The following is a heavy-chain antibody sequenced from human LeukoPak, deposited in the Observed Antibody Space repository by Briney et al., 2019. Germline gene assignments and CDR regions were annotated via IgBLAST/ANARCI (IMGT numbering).Heavy chain of an antibody. D-gene: IGHD6-6*01. V-gene: IGHV4-4*02. CDR2: IYHSGST. J-gene: IGHJ3*02. CDR3: ASFIEYTSSDAFDI. Sequence: PSGTLSLTCAVSGGSISSSNWWSWVRQPPGKGLEWIGEIYHSGSTNYNPSLKSRVTISVDTSKNQFSLKLSSVTAADTAVYYCASFIEYTSSDAFDIWGQGTMVTVSS. CDR1: GGSISSSNW.